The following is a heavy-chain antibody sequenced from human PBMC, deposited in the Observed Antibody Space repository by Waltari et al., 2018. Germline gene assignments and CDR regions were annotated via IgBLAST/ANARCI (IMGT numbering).Heavy chain of an antibody. Sequence: QVQLVQSGAEVKKPGASVKVSCKASGYTFTSYAMHWVRQAPGQRLEWMGWINAGNGNTKYSKKFQGRVTITRDTSASTAYMELSSLRSEDTAVYYCATYCSSTSCGFDYWGQGTLVTVSS. D-gene: IGHD2-2*01. CDR2: INAGNGNT. CDR3: ATYCSSTSCGFDY. CDR1: GYTFTSYA. V-gene: IGHV1-3*01. J-gene: IGHJ4*02.